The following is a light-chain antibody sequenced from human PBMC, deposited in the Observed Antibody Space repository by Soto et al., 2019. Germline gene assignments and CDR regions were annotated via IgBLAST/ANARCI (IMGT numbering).Light chain of an antibody. CDR2: KAS. CDR3: QQYNSYPWT. V-gene: IGKV1-5*03. Sequence: DIQMTQSPSSLSASVGDRVTITCRASQSIETWLAWYQQKPGKAPKLLIYKASTLQSGVPSRFSGSGSGTEFTLTISSLQPDDFATYYCQQYNSYPWTFGQGTKVDIK. CDR1: QSIETW. J-gene: IGKJ1*01.